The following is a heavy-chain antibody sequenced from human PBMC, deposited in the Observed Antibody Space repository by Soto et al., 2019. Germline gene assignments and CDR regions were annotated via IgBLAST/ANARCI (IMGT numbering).Heavy chain of an antibody. J-gene: IGHJ6*02. V-gene: IGHV3-30*18. CDR1: GFTFSSYG. CDR3: AKTVAMDYSYYYYYGMDV. CDR2: ISYDGSNK. D-gene: IGHD5-18*01. Sequence: PGGSLRLSCAASGFTFSSYGMHWVRQAPGKGLEWVAVISYDGSNKYYADSVKGRFTTSRDNSKNTLYLQMNSLRAEDTAVYYCAKTVAMDYSYYYYYGMDVWGQGTTVTVSS.